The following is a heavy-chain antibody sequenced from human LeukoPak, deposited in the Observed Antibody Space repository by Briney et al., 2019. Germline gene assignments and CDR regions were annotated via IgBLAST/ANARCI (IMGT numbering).Heavy chain of an antibody. Sequence: SETLSLTCTVSGGSISSGDYYWSWLRQPPGKGLEWLGYIYYSGSNYYNPSLKSRVTISVDTSKNQFSLKLSSVTAADTAVYYCARGDSGSRPLDAFDIWGQGTMVTVSS. D-gene: IGHD1-26*01. CDR3: ARGDSGSRPLDAFDI. V-gene: IGHV4-30-4*08. CDR2: IYYSGSN. CDR1: GGSISSGDYY. J-gene: IGHJ3*02.